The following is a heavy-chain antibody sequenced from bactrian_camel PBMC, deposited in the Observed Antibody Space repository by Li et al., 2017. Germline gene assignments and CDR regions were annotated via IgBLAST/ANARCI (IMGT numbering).Heavy chain of an antibody. J-gene: IGHJ4*01. D-gene: IGHD5*01. CDR2: IYTGIGLSVYNTT. CDR1: GSTAGIMC. V-gene: IGHV3S54*01. CDR3: AVRYGRTWNCGPSWGPYDY. Sequence: HVQLVESGGGLVQPGGSLRVSCAASGSTAGIMCMGWFRQAPGKEREGVAAIYTGIGLSVYNTTYYADSVKGRFTIAQDDAKNTLYLQMNSLKPEDTAMYSCAVRYGRTWNCGPSWGPYDYWGQGTQVTVS.